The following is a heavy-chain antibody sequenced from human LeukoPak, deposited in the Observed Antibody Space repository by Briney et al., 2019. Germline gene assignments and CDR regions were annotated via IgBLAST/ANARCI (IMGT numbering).Heavy chain of an antibody. D-gene: IGHD1-26*01. CDR2: IYYSGTT. J-gene: IGHJ4*02. V-gene: IGHV4-39*07. CDR3: ARGIVGGTTGVDY. Sequence: SETLSLTRTVSGGSIRSSDYYWGWIRQPPGKGLEWIASIYYSGTTHYNPSHQSRVTISVDTSKNQFSLKLSSVTAADTAVYYCARGIVGGTTGVDYWGQGTLVTVSS. CDR1: GGSIRSSDYY.